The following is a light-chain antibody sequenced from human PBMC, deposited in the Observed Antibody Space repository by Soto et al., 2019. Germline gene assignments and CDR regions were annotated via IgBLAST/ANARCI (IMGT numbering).Light chain of an antibody. Sequence: EIVFTLSPPTLFFSPGKRATLSCRASQSVSSYLAWYQQKPGQAPRLLIYGASTRATGIPARFSGSGSGTDFTLTISRLEPEDFAVFYCHQYGTSPLTFGGGTKVDIK. J-gene: IGKJ4*01. CDR3: HQYGTSPLT. CDR2: GAS. CDR1: QSVSSY. V-gene: IGKV3-20*01.